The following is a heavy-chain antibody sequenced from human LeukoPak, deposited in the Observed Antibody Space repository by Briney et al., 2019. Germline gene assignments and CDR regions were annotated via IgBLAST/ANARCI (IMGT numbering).Heavy chain of an antibody. CDR2: ISSSSSYI. J-gene: IGHJ6*03. D-gene: IGHD6-19*01. V-gene: IGHV3-21*01. Sequence: GGSLRLSCAASGFTFSSYSMNWVRQAPGKGLEWVSSISSSSSYIYYADSVKGRFTISRDNAKNSLYLQMHSLRAEDTDMYYCARASQEQWPYYYYYYMDVWGKGTTVTVPS. CDR1: GFTFSSYS. CDR3: ARASQEQWPYYYYYYMDV.